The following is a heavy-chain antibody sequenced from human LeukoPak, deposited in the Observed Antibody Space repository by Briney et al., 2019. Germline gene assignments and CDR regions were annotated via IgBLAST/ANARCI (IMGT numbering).Heavy chain of an antibody. CDR1: GFPFSSYW. CDR2: IKQDGSET. V-gene: IGHV3-7*01. CDR3: ARDGDSSGWYSEYFQH. Sequence: GGSLRLSCAASGFPFSSYWMTWVRQAPGTGLEWVATIKQDGSETYCVDSVRGRFTISRDNAKNALYLQMNSLRAEDTAVYYCARDGDSSGWYSEYFQHWGQGTLVTVSS. J-gene: IGHJ1*01. D-gene: IGHD6-19*01.